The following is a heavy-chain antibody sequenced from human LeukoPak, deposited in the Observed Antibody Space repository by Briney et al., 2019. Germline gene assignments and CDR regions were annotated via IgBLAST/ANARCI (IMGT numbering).Heavy chain of an antibody. D-gene: IGHD6-13*01. CDR2: IYSGGST. CDR1: GFTVSSNY. Sequence: GGSLRLSCAASGFTVSSNYMSWVRQAPGKGLEWVSVIYSGGSTYYAGSVKGRFTISRDNSKNTLYLQMNSLRAEDTAVYYCARDGSESSSWYYWGQGTLVTVSS. J-gene: IGHJ4*02. V-gene: IGHV3-53*01. CDR3: ARDGSESSSWYY.